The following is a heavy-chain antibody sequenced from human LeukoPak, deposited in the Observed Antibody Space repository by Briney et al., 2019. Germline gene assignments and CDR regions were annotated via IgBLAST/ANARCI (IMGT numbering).Heavy chain of an antibody. CDR3: ARGSDDAFDV. CDR1: GGSISSGDYY. J-gene: IGHJ3*01. V-gene: IGHV4-30-4*01. CDR2: IYYIGNT. Sequence: SETLSLTCTVSGGSISSGDYYWSWIRQPPGKGLEWIGYIYYIGNTFYNPSLKSRVTISVDTSKNQFSLKLSSVTAADTAVYYCARGSDDAFDVWGQGTMVTVSS.